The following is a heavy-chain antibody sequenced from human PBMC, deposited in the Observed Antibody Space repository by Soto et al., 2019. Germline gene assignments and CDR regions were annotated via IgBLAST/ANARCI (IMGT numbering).Heavy chain of an antibody. D-gene: IGHD6-19*01. CDR1: GFSFTTYA. CDR2: IGGSGSAT. CDR3: ARNSRGMDV. V-gene: IGHV3-23*01. Sequence: EVKLLESGGGLAQPGGSLRLACEVSGFSFTTYAMSWVRQAPGKGLDWVSGIGGSGSATYYADSVKGRFTISRDNSKNTVYLQMNRLRDEDTAVYYCARNSRGMDVWGQGTTVSVSS. J-gene: IGHJ6*02.